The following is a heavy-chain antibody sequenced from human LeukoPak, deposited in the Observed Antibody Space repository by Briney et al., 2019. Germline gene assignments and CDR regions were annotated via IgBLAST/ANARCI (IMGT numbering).Heavy chain of an antibody. V-gene: IGHV4-59*01. CDR1: GGSISSYY. CDR3: ARESRLTKVFY. D-gene: IGHD4-17*01. Sequence: SETLSLTCTVSGGSISSYYWSWIRQPPGKGLEWIEYIYYSGSTNYNPSLKSRVTISVDTSKNQFSLKLSSVTAADTAVYYCARESRLTKVFYWGQGTLVTVSS. CDR2: IYYSGST. J-gene: IGHJ4*02.